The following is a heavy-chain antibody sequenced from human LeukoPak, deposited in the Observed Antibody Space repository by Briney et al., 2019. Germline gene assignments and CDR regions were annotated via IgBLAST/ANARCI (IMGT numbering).Heavy chain of an antibody. J-gene: IGHJ6*03. CDR1: GGSITSSLYY. CDR3: ARLRGAYWYYYIDV. V-gene: IGHV4-39*01. Sequence: SETLSLTCNVSGGSITSSLYYWGWIRQPPGKGLEWIGNIYYSGTTSYNSSLNSRVTISVDTSKSQFSLKLTSVTVADTAVNYCARLRGAYWYYYIDVWVKGTTVTVSS. D-gene: IGHD2-8*02. CDR2: IYYSGTT.